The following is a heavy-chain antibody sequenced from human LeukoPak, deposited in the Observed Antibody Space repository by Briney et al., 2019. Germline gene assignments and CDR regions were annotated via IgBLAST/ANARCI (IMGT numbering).Heavy chain of an antibody. V-gene: IGHV3-21*01. CDR1: GFTFSSYW. CDR3: ARLELLTGTRQFDP. Sequence: GGSLRLSCAASGFTFSSYWMHWVRQAPGKGLVWVSSISNSGTFIYYADSVKGRFTISRDNAKNSLYLQMNSLRAEDTAVYYCARLELLTGTRQFDPWGQGTLVTVSS. J-gene: IGHJ5*02. D-gene: IGHD1-7*01. CDR2: ISNSGTFI.